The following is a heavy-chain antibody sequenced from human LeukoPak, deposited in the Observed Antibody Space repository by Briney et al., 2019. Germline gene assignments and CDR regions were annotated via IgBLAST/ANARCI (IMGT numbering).Heavy chain of an antibody. V-gene: IGHV3-23*01. CDR1: GFTFSSYT. Sequence: GGSLRLSCAASGFTFSSYTMSWVRQAPGKGLEWVSAISGSGGSTYYADSVEGRFTISRDNSKNTLYLQMNSLRAEDTAVYYCAKDPRGIAAAGTDEYFQHWGQGTLVTVSS. CDR3: AKDPRGIAAAGTDEYFQH. CDR2: ISGSGGST. J-gene: IGHJ1*01. D-gene: IGHD6-13*01.